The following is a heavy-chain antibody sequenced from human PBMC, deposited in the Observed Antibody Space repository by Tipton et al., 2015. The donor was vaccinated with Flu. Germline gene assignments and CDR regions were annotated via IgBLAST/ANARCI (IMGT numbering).Heavy chain of an antibody. CDR1: GGTIRNYY. CDR3: ARRDYSNYVSDPKNWFDP. J-gene: IGHJ5*02. CDR2: MYYSGST. D-gene: IGHD4-11*01. V-gene: IGHV4-59*08. Sequence: GLVKPSETLSLTCTISGGTIRNYYWSWIRQPPGKGPELIGFMYYSGSTNYNPSLKSRVTISADTSKNQFYLKLSSVTAADTALYYCARRDYSNYVSDPKNWFDPWGQGTLVTVSS.